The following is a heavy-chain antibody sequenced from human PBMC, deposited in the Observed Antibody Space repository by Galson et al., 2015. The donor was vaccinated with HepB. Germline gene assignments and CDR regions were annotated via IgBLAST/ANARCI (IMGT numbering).Heavy chain of an antibody. D-gene: IGHD3-10*01. Sequence: SVKVSCKASGYTFTGYYMHWVRQAPGQGLEWMGWINPNSGGTNYAQKFQGWVTMTRDTSISTAYMELSRLRSDDTAVYYCARERDGGSGGRQYYYYGMDVWGQGTTVTVSS. CDR3: ARERDGGSGGRQYYYYGMDV. J-gene: IGHJ6*02. CDR2: INPNSGGT. CDR1: GYTFTGYY. V-gene: IGHV1-2*04.